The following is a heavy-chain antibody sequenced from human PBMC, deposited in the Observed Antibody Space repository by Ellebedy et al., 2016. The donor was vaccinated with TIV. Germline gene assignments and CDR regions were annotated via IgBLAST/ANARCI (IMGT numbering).Heavy chain of an antibody. J-gene: IGHJ5*02. V-gene: IGHV1-18*01. Sequence: AASVKVSCKASGYSLTSNGISWVRQAPGQGLEWMGWIGAYNGNTNYAQKFQGRVTMTTDTSTSTVYMDLRSLRSDDTAVYYCATHNKITMVRGVIKLGNWFDPWGQGTLVTVSS. CDR3: ATHNKITMVRGVIKLGNWFDP. CDR2: IGAYNGNT. CDR1: GYSLTSNG. D-gene: IGHD3-10*01.